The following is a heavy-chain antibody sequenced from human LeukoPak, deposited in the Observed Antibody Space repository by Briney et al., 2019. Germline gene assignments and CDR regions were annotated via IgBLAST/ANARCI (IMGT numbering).Heavy chain of an antibody. CDR1: GFTFSGYS. CDR3: ARQYSSSSEFDY. V-gene: IGHV3-48*01. CDR2: ISASSSSI. Sequence: GGSLRLSCAASGFTFSGYSMNWVRQAVGKGLEWVSYISASSSSIYYADSVKGRFTISRDNAKNSLYLQMNSLRAEDTAVYYCARQYSSSSEFDYWGQGTLVTVSS. D-gene: IGHD6-6*01. J-gene: IGHJ4*02.